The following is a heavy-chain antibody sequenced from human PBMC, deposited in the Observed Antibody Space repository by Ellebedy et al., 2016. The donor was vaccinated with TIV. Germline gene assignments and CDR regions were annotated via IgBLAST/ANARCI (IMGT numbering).Heavy chain of an antibody. CDR2: VYHSGGT. D-gene: IGHD2-2*01. CDR3: ARVVRYCSRTSCPINYYYYMDV. CDR1: GDSISGSDW. J-gene: IGHJ6*03. Sequence: SETLSLTCTVSGDSISGSDWWSWVRQPPGKGLEWIGEVYHSGGTNYNPSLKSRVSISVDKSKSQFSLNRNSVTAADTAVYYCARVVRYCSRTSCPINYYYYMDVWGKGTTVTV. V-gene: IGHV4-4*02.